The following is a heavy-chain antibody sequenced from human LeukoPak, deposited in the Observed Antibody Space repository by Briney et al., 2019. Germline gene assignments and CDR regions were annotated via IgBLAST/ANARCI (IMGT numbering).Heavy chain of an antibody. CDR1: GGSISSYY. V-gene: IGHV4-59*01. J-gene: IGHJ3*02. CDR2: IYYSGST. D-gene: IGHD6-6*01. CDR3: ARDYSSSSGAFDI. Sequence: DPSETLSLTCTVSGGSISSYYWSWIRQPPGKGLEWIGYIYYSGSTNYNPSLKSRVTISVDTSKNQFSLKLSSVTAADTAVYYCARDYSSSSGAFDIWGQGTMVTVSS.